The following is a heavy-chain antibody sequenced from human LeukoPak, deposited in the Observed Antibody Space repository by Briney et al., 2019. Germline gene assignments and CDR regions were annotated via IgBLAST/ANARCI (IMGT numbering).Heavy chain of an antibody. V-gene: IGHV3-7*05. CDR2: IKQDGSEK. Sequence: GGSLRLSCAASGFTFSTYWMSWVRQAPGKGLEWVANIKQDGSEKFYVDSVEGRFTISRDNAKNSLYLQMNSLRADDSAVYYCARDYPGFPDDPRQADRFDYWGQGTLVTVSS. J-gene: IGHJ4*02. D-gene: IGHD1-14*01. CDR1: GFTFSTYW. CDR3: ARDYPGFPDDPRQADRFDY.